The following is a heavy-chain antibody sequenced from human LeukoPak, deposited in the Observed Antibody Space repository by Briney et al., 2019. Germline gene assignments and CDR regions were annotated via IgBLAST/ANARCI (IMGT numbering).Heavy chain of an antibody. V-gene: IGHV1-2*02. D-gene: IGHD1-26*01. CDR3: ARSELKENYFDY. Sequence: GASVKLSCKASGYTFTGYYMHWVRQAPGQGLEWMGWINPNSGGTNYAQKFQGRVTITRDTSISTAYMELSRLRSDDTAVYYCARSELKENYFDYWGQGTLVTVSS. CDR1: GYTFTGYY. CDR2: INPNSGGT. J-gene: IGHJ4*02.